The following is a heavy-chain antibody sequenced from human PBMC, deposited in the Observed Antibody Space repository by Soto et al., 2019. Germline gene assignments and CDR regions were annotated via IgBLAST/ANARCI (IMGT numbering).Heavy chain of an antibody. V-gene: IGHV3-23*01. CDR3: AKGTTTDSSGYSFDY. Sequence: PGGSVRLSCAASGFTFSSYAMSWVRQAPGKGLEWVSAISGSGGSTYYADSVKGRFTISRDNSKNTLYLQMNSPRAEDTAVYYCAKGTTTDSSGYSFDYWGQGTLVTVSS. D-gene: IGHD3-22*01. CDR1: GFTFSSYA. CDR2: ISGSGGST. J-gene: IGHJ4*02.